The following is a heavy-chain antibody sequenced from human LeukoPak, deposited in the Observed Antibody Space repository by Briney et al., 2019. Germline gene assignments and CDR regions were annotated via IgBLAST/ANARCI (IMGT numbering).Heavy chain of an antibody. CDR3: ARAIGGNYYGSGSYYHWFDP. CDR2: INPNSGGT. CDR1: GYTFTGYY. V-gene: IGHV1-2*02. J-gene: IGHJ5*02. Sequence: ASVKVSCKASGYTFTGYYMHWVRQAPGQGLEWIGWINPNSGGTNYAQKFQGRVTMTRDTSISTAYMELSRLRSDDTAVYYCARAIGGNYYGSGSYYHWFDPWGQGTLVTVSS. D-gene: IGHD3-10*01.